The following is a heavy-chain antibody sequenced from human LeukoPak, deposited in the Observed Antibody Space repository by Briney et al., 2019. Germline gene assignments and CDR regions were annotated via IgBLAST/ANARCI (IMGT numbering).Heavy chain of an antibody. V-gene: IGHV3-33*01. CDR2: IWYDGSNK. CDR1: GFTFSSYG. Sequence: GGSLRLSCAASGFTFSSYGMHWVRQAPGKGLEWVAVIWYDGSNKYYADSVKGRFTISRDNSKSTLYLQMNSLRAEDTAVYYCAREMAEGCSGGSCPDAFDIWGQGTMVTVSS. CDR3: AREMAEGCSGGSCPDAFDI. J-gene: IGHJ3*02. D-gene: IGHD2-15*01.